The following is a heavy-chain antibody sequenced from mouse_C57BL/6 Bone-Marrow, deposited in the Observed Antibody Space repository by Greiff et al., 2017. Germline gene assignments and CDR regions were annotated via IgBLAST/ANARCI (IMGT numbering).Heavy chain of an antibody. CDR3: ARDYGSSYWYFDV. D-gene: IGHD1-1*01. Sequence: QVQLKQSGPELVKPGASVKLSCKASGYTFTSYVINWVKQRPGQGLEWIGWIYPRDGSTKYNEKFKGKATLTVGTSSSTAYMELHSLTSEDSAVYFCARDYGSSYWYFDVWGTGTTVTVSS. CDR1: GYTFTSYV. V-gene: IGHV1-85*01. J-gene: IGHJ1*03. CDR2: IYPRDGST.